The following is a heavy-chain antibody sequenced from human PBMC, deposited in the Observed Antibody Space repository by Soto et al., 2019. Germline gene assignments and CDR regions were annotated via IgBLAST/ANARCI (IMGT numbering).Heavy chain of an antibody. CDR2: MYNTGST. D-gene: IGHD2-21*02. Sequence: SETLSPPWTVSCVYIRCHFYGLIRQPPGKGLEWIGYMYNTGSTIYDPSLKSRVTISVDTSKNQFSLKLNSVTAADTAVYYCARDLWGYCGADCYPLDVWGQGTTVTVS. CDR1: CVYIRCHF. J-gene: IGHJ6*02. CDR3: ARDLWGYCGADCYPLDV. V-gene: IGHV4-59*11.